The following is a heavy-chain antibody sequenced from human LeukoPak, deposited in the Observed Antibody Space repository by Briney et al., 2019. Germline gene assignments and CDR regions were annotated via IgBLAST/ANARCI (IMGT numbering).Heavy chain of an antibody. Sequence: GGSLRLSCAASGFTFSSYAMSWVRQAPGKGLEWVSAISGSGGSTYYADSVKGRFTISRDNSKNTLYLQMNSLRAEDTAVYYCAKAQYYYDSSGDHDAFDIWGQGTMVTASS. V-gene: IGHV3-23*01. CDR2: ISGSGGST. J-gene: IGHJ3*02. CDR3: AKAQYYYDSSGDHDAFDI. D-gene: IGHD3-22*01. CDR1: GFTFSSYA.